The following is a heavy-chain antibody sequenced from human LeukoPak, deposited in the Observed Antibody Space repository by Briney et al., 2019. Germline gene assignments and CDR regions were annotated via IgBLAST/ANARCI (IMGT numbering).Heavy chain of an antibody. V-gene: IGHV4-59*08. D-gene: IGHD1-7*01. CDR3: ARQELDYYYGMDV. CDR1: GGSISSYY. Sequence: PSETLSLTCTVSGGSISSYYWSWIRQPPGKGLEWIGYIYYSGSTNYNPSLKSRVTKSVDTSKNQFSLKLSSVTAADTAVYYCARQELDYYYGMDVWGQGTTVTVSS. CDR2: IYYSGST. J-gene: IGHJ6*02.